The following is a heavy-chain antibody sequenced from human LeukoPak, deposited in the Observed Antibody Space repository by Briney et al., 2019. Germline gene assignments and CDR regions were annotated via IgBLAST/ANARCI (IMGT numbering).Heavy chain of an antibody. J-gene: IGHJ4*02. D-gene: IGHD2-2*01. V-gene: IGHV3-7*01. CDR2: IKQDGSEK. Sequence: GGSLRLSCAASGFTFSSYWMSWVRQAPGKGLEWVANIKQDGSEKYYVDSVKGRFTISRDNAKNSLYLQMNSLRAEDTAVYYCARLLYCSSTSCYDRYFGYWGQGTLVTVSS. CDR1: GFTFSSYW. CDR3: ARLLYCSSTSCYDRYFGY.